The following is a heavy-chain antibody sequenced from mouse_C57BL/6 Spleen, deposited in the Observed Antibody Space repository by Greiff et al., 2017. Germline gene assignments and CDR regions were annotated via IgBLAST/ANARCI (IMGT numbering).Heavy chain of an antibody. CDR3: ARSTVVAPDY. V-gene: IGHV1-55*01. J-gene: IGHJ2*01. CDR1: GYTFTSYW. Sequence: QVQLQQSGAELVKPGASVKMSCKASGYTFTSYWITWVKLRPGQGLEWIGDIYPGCGSTNYNEKFKSKATLTVNTSSSTAYRQLSGLTSDDSAVYYCARSTVVAPDYWGQGTTLTVSS. CDR2: IYPGCGST. D-gene: IGHD1-1*01.